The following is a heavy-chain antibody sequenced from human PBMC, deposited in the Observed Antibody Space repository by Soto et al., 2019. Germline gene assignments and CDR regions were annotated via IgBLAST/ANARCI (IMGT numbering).Heavy chain of an antibody. D-gene: IGHD3-9*01. CDR3: ARERGEYDILTGYYKAPYDY. CDR2: ISAYNGNT. CDR1: GYTFTSYG. J-gene: IGHJ4*02. Sequence: ASVKVSCKASGYTFTSYGISWVRQAPGQGLEWMGWISAYNGNTNYAQKLQGRVTMTTDTSTSTAYMELRSLRSEDTAVYYCARERGEYDILTGYYKAPYDYWGQGTLVTVSS. V-gene: IGHV1-18*01.